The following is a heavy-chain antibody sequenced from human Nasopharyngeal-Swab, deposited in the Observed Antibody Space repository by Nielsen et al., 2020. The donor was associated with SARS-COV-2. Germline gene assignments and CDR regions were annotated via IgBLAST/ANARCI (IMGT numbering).Heavy chain of an antibody. Sequence: GESLKISCAASGFTFSSYGMHWVRQAPGKGLEWVAVISYDGSNKYYADPVKGRFTISRDNSKNTLYLQMNSLRVEDTAVYYCAKEESSGWFLPCGYWGQGTLVTVSS. CDR3: AKEESSGWFLPCGY. CDR1: GFTFSSYG. J-gene: IGHJ4*02. D-gene: IGHD6-19*01. CDR2: ISYDGSNK. V-gene: IGHV3-30*18.